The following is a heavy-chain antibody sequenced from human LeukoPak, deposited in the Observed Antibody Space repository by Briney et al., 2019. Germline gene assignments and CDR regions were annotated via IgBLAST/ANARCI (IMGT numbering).Heavy chain of an antibody. Sequence: SVKVSCKASGGTFSSYAISWVRQAPGQGLEWMGGIIPIFGTANYAQKFQGRVTITTDESTSTAYMELSSLRSEDTAAYYCARSIAAHQYYFDYWGQGTLVTVSS. V-gene: IGHV1-69*05. CDR2: IIPIFGTA. CDR1: GGTFSSYA. J-gene: IGHJ4*02. CDR3: ARSIAAHQYYFDY. D-gene: IGHD6-6*01.